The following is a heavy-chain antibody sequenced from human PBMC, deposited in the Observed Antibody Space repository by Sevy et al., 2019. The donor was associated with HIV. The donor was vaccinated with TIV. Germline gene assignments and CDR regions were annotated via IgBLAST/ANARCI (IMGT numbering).Heavy chain of an antibody. D-gene: IGHD2-21*01. Sequence: GGSLRLSCEASGFTFNDYAMYWVRQAPGKGLEWVAVISYDGSEKYYADSVRGRFTLSRDKSTNTVQLQMNSLRPEDTAVYYCARAPEGFNIISPDYWGQGTLVTVSS. CDR3: ARAPEGFNIISPDY. CDR1: GFTFNDYA. V-gene: IGHV3-30-3*01. CDR2: ISYDGSEK. J-gene: IGHJ4*02.